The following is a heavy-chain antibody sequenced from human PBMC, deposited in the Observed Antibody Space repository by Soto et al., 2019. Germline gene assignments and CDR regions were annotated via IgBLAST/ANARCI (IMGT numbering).Heavy chain of an antibody. CDR1: GFTFSSYA. V-gene: IGHV3-23*01. CDR3: GRRSPSWAFDI. J-gene: IGHJ3*02. D-gene: IGHD2-15*01. Sequence: GGSLRLSCAVSGFTFSSYAMNWVRQAPGKGLEWVSVISGSGSSTYYAESVKGRFTISRDNSKNTLYLQMNSLRAEDTAVYYCGRRSPSWAFDIWGQGTMVTVSS. CDR2: ISGSGSST.